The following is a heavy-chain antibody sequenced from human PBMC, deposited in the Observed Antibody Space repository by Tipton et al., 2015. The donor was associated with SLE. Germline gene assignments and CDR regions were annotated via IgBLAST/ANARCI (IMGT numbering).Heavy chain of an antibody. CDR3: ARGQEDYIWGSYRYYYYVMDV. CDR2: ISYSGST. V-gene: IGHV4-59*01. J-gene: IGHJ6*02. Sequence: TLSLTCSVSGTSISNYYWSWIRQPPGKGLEWVGYISYSGSTNYNPSLKSRVTISLDTSKKQFSLKLNSVSAADTAVYYCARGQEDYIWGSYRYYYYVMDVWGQGTTVTVSS. CDR1: GTSISNYY. D-gene: IGHD3-16*02.